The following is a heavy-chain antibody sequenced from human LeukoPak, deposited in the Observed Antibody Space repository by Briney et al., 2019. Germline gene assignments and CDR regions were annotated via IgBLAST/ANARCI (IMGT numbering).Heavy chain of an antibody. V-gene: IGHV3-66*01. CDR2: IYSGGST. CDR3: ARVVFGYGSGSYRDY. D-gene: IGHD3-10*01. CDR1: GFTVSSNY. J-gene: IGHJ4*02. Sequence: GGSLRLSCAASGFTVSSNYMSWVRQAPGKGLEWVSVIYSGGSTYYADSVKGRFTISRDNSKNTVYLQMNSLRAEDTAVYYCARVVFGYGSGSYRDYWGQGTLVTVSS.